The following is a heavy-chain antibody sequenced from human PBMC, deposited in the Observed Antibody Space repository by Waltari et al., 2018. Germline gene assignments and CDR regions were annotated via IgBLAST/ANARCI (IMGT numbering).Heavy chain of an antibody. D-gene: IGHD6-13*01. CDR1: GLTFSDHY. CDR2: TRNKAKSYTT. CDR3: ARVYSSSWSGSYFDC. V-gene: IGHV3-72*01. Sequence: ELQLVESGGGLVQPGGSLRLSCAASGLTFSDHYMDWVRQAPGKGLEWVGRTRNKAKSYTTEYAASVKGRFTISRDDSKNSLYLQMNSLQTEDTAVYYCARVYSSSWSGSYFDCWGQGTLVTVSS. J-gene: IGHJ4*02.